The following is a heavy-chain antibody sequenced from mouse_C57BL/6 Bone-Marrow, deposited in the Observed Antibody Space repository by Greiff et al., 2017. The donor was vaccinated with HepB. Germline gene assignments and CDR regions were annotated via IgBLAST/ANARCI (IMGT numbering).Heavy chain of an antibody. J-gene: IGHJ2*01. Sequence: EVQVVESGGDLVKPGGSLKLSCAASGFTFSSYGMSWVRQTPDKRLEWVATISSGGSYTYYPDSVKGRFTISRDNAKNTLYLQMSSLKSEDTALYYCARDYYGSSYPFDYWGQGTTLTVSS. CDR2: ISSGGSYT. D-gene: IGHD1-1*01. CDR1: GFTFSSYG. V-gene: IGHV5-6*01. CDR3: ARDYYGSSYPFDY.